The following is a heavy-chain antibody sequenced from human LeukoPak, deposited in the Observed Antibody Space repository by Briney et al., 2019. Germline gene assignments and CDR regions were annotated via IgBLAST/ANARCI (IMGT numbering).Heavy chain of an antibody. J-gene: IGHJ4*02. CDR2: IYYSGST. CDR1: GGSISSGGYY. D-gene: IGHD2/OR15-2a*01. V-gene: IGHV4-31*03. Sequence: SETLSLTCTVSGGSISSGGYYWSWIRQHPGKGLEWIGYIYYSGSTYYNPSLKSRVTISVDTSKNQFSLKLSSVTAADTAVYYCASKSRLSMPLDYWGQGTLVTVSS. CDR3: ASKSRLSMPLDY.